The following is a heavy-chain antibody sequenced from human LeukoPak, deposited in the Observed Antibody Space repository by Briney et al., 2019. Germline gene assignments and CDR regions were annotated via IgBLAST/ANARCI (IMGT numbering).Heavy chain of an antibody. J-gene: IGHJ4*02. D-gene: IGHD6-6*01. CDR3: AKDGEIAARAFAEMDY. CDR2: ITVRSNYM. Sequence: GFLRLSCAASGFLFSSYIMIWVRQAPGKGPEWVASITVRSNYMYHADSVRGRFTISRDDAKSTLYLQMDSLRPEDTAVYYCAKDGEIAARAFAEMDYWGQGTLVTVSS. V-gene: IGHV3-21*04. CDR1: GFLFSSYI.